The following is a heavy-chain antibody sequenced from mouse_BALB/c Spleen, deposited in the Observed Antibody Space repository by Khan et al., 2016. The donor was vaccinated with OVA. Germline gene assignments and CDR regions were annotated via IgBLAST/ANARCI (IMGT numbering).Heavy chain of an antibody. CDR1: GFTFSAYG. Sequence: EVELVESGGDLVRPGGSLKLSCAASGFTFSAYGMSLVRQSPDKRLEWVATINSDGYYTYSPDSLKGRFIISRDNAKNTLYLQMRSLKSEDTAMYYCASHLTGSFAYWGQGTLVTVSA. V-gene: IGHV5-6*01. CDR2: INSDGYYT. D-gene: IGHD4-1*01. CDR3: ASHLTGSFAY. J-gene: IGHJ3*01.